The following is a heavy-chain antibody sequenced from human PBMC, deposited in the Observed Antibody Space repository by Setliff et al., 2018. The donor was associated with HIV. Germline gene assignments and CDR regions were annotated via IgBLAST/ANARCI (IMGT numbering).Heavy chain of an antibody. J-gene: IGHJ3*02. CDR1: GYTFTGYY. CDR2: INPNSGGT. V-gene: IGHV1-2*06. CDR3: ARGSPLLKNREGAFEI. D-gene: IGHD3-10*01. Sequence: ASVKVSCKASGYTFTGYYMHWVRQAPGQGLEWMGRINPNSGGTNYAQKFQGRVTMTRDTSISTAYMVLSRLGSDDTAVYYCARGSPLLKNREGAFEIWGQGTMVTVSS.